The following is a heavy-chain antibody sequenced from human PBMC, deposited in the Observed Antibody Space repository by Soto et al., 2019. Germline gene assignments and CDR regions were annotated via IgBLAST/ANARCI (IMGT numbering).Heavy chain of an antibody. V-gene: IGHV4-59*01. J-gene: IGHJ4*02. CDR1: GGSISSYY. Sequence: SETLSLTCTVSGGSISSYYWSWSRQPPGKGLEWIGYIYYSGSTNYNPSLKSRVTISVDTSKNQFSLKLSSVTAADTAVYYCARGDYYDSSGLVDYWGQGTLVNVPS. D-gene: IGHD3-22*01. CDR2: IYYSGST. CDR3: ARGDYYDSSGLVDY.